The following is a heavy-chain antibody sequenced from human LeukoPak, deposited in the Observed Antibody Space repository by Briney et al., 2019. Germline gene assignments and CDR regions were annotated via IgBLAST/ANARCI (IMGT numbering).Heavy chain of an antibody. CDR3: ARGRWELRFDY. V-gene: IGHV4-34*01. Sequence: SETLSLTCAAYGGSFSGYYWSWIRQPPGKGLEWIGEINHSGSTNYNPSLKSRVTISVDTSKNQFSLKLTSVTAADTAVYYCARGRWELRFDYWGQGTLVTVSS. CDR1: GGSFSGYY. J-gene: IGHJ4*02. D-gene: IGHD1-26*01. CDR2: INHSGST.